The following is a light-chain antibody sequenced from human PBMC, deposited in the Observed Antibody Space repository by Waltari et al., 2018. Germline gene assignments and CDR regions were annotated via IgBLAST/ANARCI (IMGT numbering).Light chain of an antibody. CDR1: SSDIGAYNF. V-gene: IGLV2-14*03. CDR3: SSYTTGSTRYV. Sequence: QSALTQPASVYGSPGQSITIPCTGTSSDIGAYNFVSWDQKHPGKAPKVIIYDVNNRPSGVSSRFSGSKSGNTASLTISGLQAEDEADYYCSSYTTGSTRYVFGSGTKVTVL. CDR2: DVN. J-gene: IGLJ1*01.